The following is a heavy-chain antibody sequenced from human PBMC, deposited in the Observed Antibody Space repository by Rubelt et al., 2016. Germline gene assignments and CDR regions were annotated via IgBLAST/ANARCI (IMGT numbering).Heavy chain of an antibody. J-gene: IGHJ4*02. CDR1: GYPFTSYA. CDR2: LNAGNGNT. V-gene: IGHV1-3*01. D-gene: IGHD2-15*01. CDR3: ARGYCSGGSCYYFDY. Sequence: QVQLVQSGAEVKKPGASVKVSCKASGYPFTSYAMHWVRQAPGQRLEWMGWLNAGNGNTKYSQKFQGRVTITRDTSASTAYMELSSLRSEDTAVYYCARGYCSGGSCYYFDYWGQGTLVTVSS.